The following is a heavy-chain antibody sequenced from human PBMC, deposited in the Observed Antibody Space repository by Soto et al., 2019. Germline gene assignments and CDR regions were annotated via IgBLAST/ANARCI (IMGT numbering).Heavy chain of an antibody. CDR1: GFTFSSYW. Sequence: ERQLVESGGCLVQPGGSLRLSCAASGFTFSSYWISWVRQAPGKGLEWVANIKQDGSEKYYVDSVKGRFTISRDNAKNSLYLQMNSLRAEDTAVYYCARDLRFLEWLDYWGQGTLVTVSS. J-gene: IGHJ4*02. CDR3: ARDLRFLEWLDY. D-gene: IGHD3-3*01. CDR2: IKQDGSEK. V-gene: IGHV3-7*01.